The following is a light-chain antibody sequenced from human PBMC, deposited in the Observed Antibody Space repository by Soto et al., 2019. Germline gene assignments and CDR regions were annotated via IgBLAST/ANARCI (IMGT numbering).Light chain of an antibody. J-gene: IGLJ2*01. CDR3: SSYTTSSTLV. Sequence: QSALTQPASVSGSPGQSITISCTGTSSDVGGYNYVYWYQQHPGKAPKLMIYDVDNRPSGVSNRFSGSKSGNTASLTISGLPAEDEADYYCSSYTTSSTLVLGGGTKLTVL. CDR1: SSDVGGYNY. V-gene: IGLV2-14*01. CDR2: DVD.